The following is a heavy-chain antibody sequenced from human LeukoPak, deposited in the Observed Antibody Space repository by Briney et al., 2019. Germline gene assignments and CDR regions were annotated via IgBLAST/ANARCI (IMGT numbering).Heavy chain of an antibody. Sequence: GGSLRLSCVASGFTFSSYGMHWVRQAPGKGLEWVAVIWYDGSNKYYADSVKGRFTISRDNPKNTLYLQMNSLRAEDTAVYYCARPDRNYYDSSGYPGYWGQGTLVTVSS. CDR1: GFTFSSYG. J-gene: IGHJ4*02. CDR2: IWYDGSNK. CDR3: ARPDRNYYDSSGYPGY. D-gene: IGHD3-22*01. V-gene: IGHV3-33*08.